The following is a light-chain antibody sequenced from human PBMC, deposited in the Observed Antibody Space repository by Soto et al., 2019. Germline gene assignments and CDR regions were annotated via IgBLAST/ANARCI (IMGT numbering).Light chain of an antibody. CDR2: EVS. CDR1: SSDVGAYNR. Sequence: QSALTQPASVSGSPGQSITISCTGTSSDVGAYNRVSWYQQHSGKAPKLMIYEVSNRPSGVSNRFSGSKSGNTASLTISGLQAEDEADYYCLSYTTNSSYVFGTGTKLTVL. CDR3: LSYTTNSSYV. V-gene: IGLV2-14*01. J-gene: IGLJ1*01.